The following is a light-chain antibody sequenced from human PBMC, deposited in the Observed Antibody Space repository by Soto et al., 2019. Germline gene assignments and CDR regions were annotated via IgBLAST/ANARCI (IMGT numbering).Light chain of an antibody. CDR2: AAS. Sequence: DIQMTQSPSSLSASVGDRVTITCRTSQRIGTHLNWYHEKPGKAPKLLIYAASSLQSGVPSRFSGSGSGTDFTLTISSLQPEDFATYYCQQSYSPPPITFGQGTRLEIK. V-gene: IGKV1-39*01. J-gene: IGKJ5*01. CDR1: QRIGTH. CDR3: QQSYSPPPIT.